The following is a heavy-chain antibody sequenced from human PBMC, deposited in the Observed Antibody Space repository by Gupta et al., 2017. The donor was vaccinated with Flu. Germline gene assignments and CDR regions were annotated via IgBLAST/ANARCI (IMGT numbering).Heavy chain of an antibody. J-gene: IGHJ4*02. CDR2: IWYDGSNK. D-gene: IGHD2-2*01. Sequence: PGKGLEWVAVIWYDGSNKYYADSVKGRFTISRDNSKNTLYLQMNSLRAEDTAVYYCARGKIVVVPERRNFDYWGQGTLVTVSS. CDR3: ARGKIVVVPERRNFDY. V-gene: IGHV3-33*01.